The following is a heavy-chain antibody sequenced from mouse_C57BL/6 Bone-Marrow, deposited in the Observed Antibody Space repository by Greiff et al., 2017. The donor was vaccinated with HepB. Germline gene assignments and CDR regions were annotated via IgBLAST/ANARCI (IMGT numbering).Heavy chain of an antibody. CDR2: IFPGSGST. V-gene: IGHV1-75*01. CDR3: ARLAVVAEGWYFDV. J-gene: IGHJ1*03. CDR1: GYTFTDYY. D-gene: IGHD1-1*01. Sequence: QVHVKQSGPELVKPGASVKISCKASGYTFTDYYINWVKQRPGQGLEWIGWIFPGSGSTYYNEKFKGKATLTVDKSSSTAYMLLSSLTSEDSAVYFCARLAVVAEGWYFDVWGTGTTVTVSS.